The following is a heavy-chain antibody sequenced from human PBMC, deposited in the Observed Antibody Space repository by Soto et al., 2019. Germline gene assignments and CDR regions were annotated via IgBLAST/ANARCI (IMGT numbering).Heavy chain of an antibody. V-gene: IGHV1-18*04. CDR1: GYTFNRHG. CDR2: ISGYNGDV. Sequence: QVHLVQSGGEVTKPGASVQVSCKASGYTFNRHGITWVRQAPGQGLEWMGWISGYNGDVNYEQKFQVRVTLSSDTLTSTVYLELKSLRFDDTAVYYCARVRIVGAREIDFWGQGTLVTVSS. D-gene: IGHD1-26*01. CDR3: ARVRIVGAREIDF. J-gene: IGHJ4*02.